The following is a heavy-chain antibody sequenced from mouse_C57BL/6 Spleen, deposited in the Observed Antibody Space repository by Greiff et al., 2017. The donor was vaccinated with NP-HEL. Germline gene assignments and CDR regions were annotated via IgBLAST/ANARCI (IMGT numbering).Heavy chain of an antibody. V-gene: IGHV1-52*01. CDR3: ARSPFITTPYWYFDV. CDR2: IDPSDSET. CDR1: GYTFTSYW. D-gene: IGHD1-1*01. J-gene: IGHJ1*03. Sequence: QVQLQQSGAELVRPGSSVKLSCKASGYTFTSYWMHWVKQRPIQGLEWIGNIDPSDSETHYNQKFKDKATLTVDKSSSTAYMQLSSLTSEDSAVYYCARSPFITTPYWYFDVWGTGTTVTVSS.